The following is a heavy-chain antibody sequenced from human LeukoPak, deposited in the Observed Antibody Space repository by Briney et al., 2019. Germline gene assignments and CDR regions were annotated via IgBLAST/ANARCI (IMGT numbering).Heavy chain of an antibody. D-gene: IGHD6-19*01. CDR2: IKHSRST. J-gene: IGHJ3*02. V-gene: IGHV4-34*01. CDR1: GLSFSGYY. CDR3: VPVAEAGTGVSI. Sequence: AETLSLTCAVYGLSFSGYYLNWIRQPPGKGLEWIGEIKHSRSTNYNPSLKSRVTISVDTSKNQFSLKLSSVTVADTDVYYCVPVAEAGTGVSIWGQGTMVTVSS.